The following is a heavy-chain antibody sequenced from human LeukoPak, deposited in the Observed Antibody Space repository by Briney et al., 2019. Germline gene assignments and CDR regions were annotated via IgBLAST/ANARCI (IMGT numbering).Heavy chain of an antibody. D-gene: IGHD3-3*01. Sequence: SVKVSCKASGYTFTSYGISWVRQAPGQGLEWMGGIIPIFGTANYAQKFQGRVTITADESTSTAYMELSSLRSEDTAVYYCARGLGSGRSYYYYYMDVWGKGTTVTVSS. CDR1: GYTFTSYG. J-gene: IGHJ6*03. V-gene: IGHV1-69*13. CDR2: IIPIFGTA. CDR3: ARGLGSGRSYYYYYMDV.